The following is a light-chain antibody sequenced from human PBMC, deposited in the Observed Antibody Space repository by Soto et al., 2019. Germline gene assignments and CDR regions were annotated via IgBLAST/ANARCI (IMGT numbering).Light chain of an antibody. CDR2: AAS. V-gene: IGKV1-39*01. CDR3: PHGSSTPLP. J-gene: IGKJ4*01. Sequence: DIQMTQSPSSLSASVGDRVTITCRASQSISTYLHWYQQKPGKAPNLLIYAASTLQSRVPSRFSGSGSGTDFTLTISSLQPEDFATYFCPHGSSTPLPVGGGTKVDLK. CDR1: QSISTY.